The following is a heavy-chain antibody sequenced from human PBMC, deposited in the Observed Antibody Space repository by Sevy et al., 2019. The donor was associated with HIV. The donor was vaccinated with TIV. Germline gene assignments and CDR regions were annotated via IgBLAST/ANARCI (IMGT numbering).Heavy chain of an antibody. CDR1: GFTLSNSS. CDR3: AKDRWDTTSPSRALDF. D-gene: IGHD1-26*01. Sequence: GGSLRLSCAAAGFTLSNSSINCVSQARGKGREWVSYIRSGDETIYYAKSVKGRLTVSRDNAKNSLYLQMDSLTDEDTAVYYCAKDRWDTTSPSRALDFWGQGTLVTVSS. J-gene: IGHJ4*02. CDR2: IRSGDETI. V-gene: IGHV3-48*02.